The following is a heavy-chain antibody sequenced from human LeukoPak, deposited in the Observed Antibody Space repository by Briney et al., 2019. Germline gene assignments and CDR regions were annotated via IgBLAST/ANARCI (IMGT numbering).Heavy chain of an antibody. CDR3: ARVQDWFDP. CDR2: IYYSGST. Sequence: SETLSLTCTVSGGSVSNGNYYWTWIRQPPGKGLEWIGYIYYSGSTYYNPSLKSRVTISVDTSKNQFSLKLSSVTAADTAVYYCARVQDWFDPWGQGTLVTVSS. D-gene: IGHD4-11*01. J-gene: IGHJ5*02. V-gene: IGHV4-61*01. CDR1: GGSVSNGNYY.